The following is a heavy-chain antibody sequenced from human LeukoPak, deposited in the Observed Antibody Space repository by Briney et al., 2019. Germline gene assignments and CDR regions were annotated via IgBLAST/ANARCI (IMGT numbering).Heavy chain of an antibody. Sequence: SETLSLTCAVYGGSFSGYYWSWIRQPPGKGLEWIGEINHSGSTNYNPSLKSRVTISVDTSKNQLSLKLSSVTAADTAVYYCARGSGRYYDSSGYYYRYWGQGTLVTVSS. V-gene: IGHV4-34*01. CDR2: INHSGST. J-gene: IGHJ4*02. CDR3: ARGSGRYYDSSGYYYRY. CDR1: GGSFSGYY. D-gene: IGHD3-22*01.